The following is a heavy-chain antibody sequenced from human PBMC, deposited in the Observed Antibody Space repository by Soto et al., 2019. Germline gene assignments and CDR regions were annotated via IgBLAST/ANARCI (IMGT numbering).Heavy chain of an antibody. CDR2: INAGNGNT. J-gene: IGHJ5*02. CDR3: ARDRQQRNWFDP. D-gene: IGHD6-13*01. CDR1: GYTFTSYA. V-gene: IGHV1-3*05. Sequence: QVQLVQSGAEEKKPGASVKVSCKASGYTFTSYAMHWVRQAPGQRLEWMGWINAGNGNTKYSQKFQGRVTITRDTSASTAYRELSSLRSEDTAVYYGARDRQQRNWFDPWGQGTLVTVSS.